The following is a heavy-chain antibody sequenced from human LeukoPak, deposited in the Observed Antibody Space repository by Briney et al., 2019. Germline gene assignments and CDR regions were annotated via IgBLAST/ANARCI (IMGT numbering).Heavy chain of an antibody. V-gene: IGHV4-38-2*02. CDR3: AIINTIIASFDG. J-gene: IGHJ5*02. CDR2: ISHSWSS. Sequence: SETLSLTCTVSGYFINNYHYWGWIRPPPGKGLEWIATISHSWSSYYNPSLKRRVNISVEATKNRFSLKLSSVTAADTAVYYCAIINTIIASFDGGSQGSPVTVSS. D-gene: IGHD5-24*01. CDR1: GYFINNYHY.